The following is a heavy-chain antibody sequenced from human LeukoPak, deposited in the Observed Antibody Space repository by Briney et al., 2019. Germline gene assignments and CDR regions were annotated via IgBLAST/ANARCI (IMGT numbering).Heavy chain of an antibody. D-gene: IGHD1-26*01. CDR2: ILYDGGEM. CDR1: GFTFSTG. Sequence: GGSLRLSCAASGFTFSTGMHWVRQAPGKGLEWVAFILYDGGEMYYRDSVGGRLTISRDNSKKTLYLQRNSLRADDTAVYYCAKAYQRWETLDYWGPGTLVTVSS. CDR3: AKAYQRWETLDY. V-gene: IGHV3-30*02. J-gene: IGHJ4*02.